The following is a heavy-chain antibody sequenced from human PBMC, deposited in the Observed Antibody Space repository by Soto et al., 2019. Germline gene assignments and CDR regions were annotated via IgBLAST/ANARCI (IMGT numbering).Heavy chain of an antibody. CDR1: GDSISPYY. V-gene: IGHV4-59*01. J-gene: IGHJ6*02. CDR3: ARAPSYCISTSCYGYYYGMDV. D-gene: IGHD2-2*01. Sequence: SETLSLTCTVSGDSISPYYWTWIRQPPGKGLEWNGYIYYSGSTNYNPFLKIRVTISVDTSKNQFSLKLSSVTAADTAVYYCARAPSYCISTSCYGYYYGMDVWGQGTTVTVSS. CDR2: IYYSGST.